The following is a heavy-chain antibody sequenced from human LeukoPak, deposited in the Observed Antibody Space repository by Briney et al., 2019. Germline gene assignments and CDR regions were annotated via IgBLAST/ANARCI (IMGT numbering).Heavy chain of an antibody. D-gene: IGHD3-10*02. J-gene: IGHJ6*04. CDR3: AELGITMIGGV. V-gene: IGHV3-74*01. CDR1: ELMFSSNW. Sequence: GGSLRLSCAASELMFSSNWIHWVRQAPGTGLVWVSRIKSDGSGISYADSVKGRFTISRDNAKNSLYLQMNSLRAEDTAVYYCAELGITMIGGVWGKGTTVTISS. CDR2: IKSDGSGI.